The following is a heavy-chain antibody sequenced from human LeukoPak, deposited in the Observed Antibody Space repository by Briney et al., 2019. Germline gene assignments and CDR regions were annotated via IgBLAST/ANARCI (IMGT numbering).Heavy chain of an antibody. J-gene: IGHJ4*02. CDR1: GYTFTGYY. CDR3: ARVGTTGTRGVDMDY. D-gene: IGHD1-1*01. CDR2: ISPNSGGT. V-gene: IGHV1-2*02. Sequence: ASVTVSCTASGYTFTGYYIQWVRHAPGQGLEWMGWISPNSGGTKYEQKFQGRVTMTRDTSITTAYMELSRLRSDDTAVYYCARVGTTGTRGVDMDYWGQGTLVTVSS.